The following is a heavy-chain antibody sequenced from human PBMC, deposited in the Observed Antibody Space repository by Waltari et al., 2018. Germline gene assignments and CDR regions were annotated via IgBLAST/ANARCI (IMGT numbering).Heavy chain of an antibody. CDR2: IYYSGST. V-gene: IGHV4-59*11. J-gene: IGHJ3*02. Sequence: QVQLQESGPGLVKPSETLSLTCPVPGGSISSHYWSWIRQPPGKGREWIGYIYYSGSTNYNPSLKSRVTISVDTSKNQFSLKLSSVTAADTAVYYCARGYDFWSGRSDAFDIWGQGTMVTVSS. CDR3: ARGYDFWSGRSDAFDI. CDR1: GGSISSHY. D-gene: IGHD3-3*01.